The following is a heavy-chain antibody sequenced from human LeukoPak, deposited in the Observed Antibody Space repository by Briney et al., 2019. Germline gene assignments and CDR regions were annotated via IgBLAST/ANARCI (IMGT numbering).Heavy chain of an antibody. Sequence: ASVKVSCKTSGYTFTSYYMHWVRQAPGQGLEWMGIINPSGGGASYAQKFQGRVTMTRDTSTSTVYMELSSLRSEDTAVYYCARLGYCSGGDCYYNWFDPWGQGTLVTVSS. V-gene: IGHV1-46*01. CDR2: INPSGGGA. CDR3: ARLGYCSGGDCYYNWFDP. CDR1: GYTFTSYY. D-gene: IGHD2-15*01. J-gene: IGHJ5*02.